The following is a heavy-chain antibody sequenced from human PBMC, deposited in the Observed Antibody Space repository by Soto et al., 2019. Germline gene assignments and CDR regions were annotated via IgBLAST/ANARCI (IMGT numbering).Heavy chain of an antibody. CDR2: IHSDGSTT. J-gene: IGHJ3*01. V-gene: IGHV3-74*01. D-gene: IGHD1-26*01. CDR3: VRGDKGGFHL. CDR1: GFTFNYYW. Sequence: EVQLVESEGGLVQRGGSLRLSCAASGFTFNYYWRHWVRQAPGQGLVWVSHIHSDGSTTTYADSVKGRFPISRDNAKNTLYMQMNSLRGEATAVYYGVRGDKGGFHLWGQGTPVTVSS.